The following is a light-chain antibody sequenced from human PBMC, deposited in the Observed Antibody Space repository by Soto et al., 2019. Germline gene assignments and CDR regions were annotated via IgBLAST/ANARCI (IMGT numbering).Light chain of an antibody. V-gene: IGKV3-15*01. CDR3: QQFNSWPYT. CDR2: TTS. J-gene: IGKJ2*01. Sequence: EIVMTQSPATLSVSPGERATLSCRASQSVSSYLAWYQQKPGQHHRLLIYTTSSRATGIPARFSGIGSGTEFTLTISSLQSEDCAVYYCQQFNSWPYTFGKGTKLEIK. CDR1: QSVSSY.